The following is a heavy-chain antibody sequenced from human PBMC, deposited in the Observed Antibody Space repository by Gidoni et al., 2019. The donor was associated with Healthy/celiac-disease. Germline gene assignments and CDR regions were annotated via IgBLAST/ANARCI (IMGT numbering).Heavy chain of an antibody. V-gene: IGHV3-21*01. CDR2: ISSSSSYI. CDR3: ARVRRGYYDSSGYYYSDAFDI. D-gene: IGHD3-22*01. Sequence: EVQLVESGGGLVTPGGSLRLSCAASGFTFSSYSMNWVRQAPGKGLEWVSSISSSSSYIYYADSVKGRFTISRDNAKNSLYLQMNSLRAEDTAVYYCARVRRGYYDSSGYYYSDAFDIWGQGTMVTVSS. CDR1: GFTFSSYS. J-gene: IGHJ3*02.